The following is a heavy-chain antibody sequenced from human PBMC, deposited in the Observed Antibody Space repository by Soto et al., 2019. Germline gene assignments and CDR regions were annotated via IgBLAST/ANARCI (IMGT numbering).Heavy chain of an antibody. CDR1: GLTFSTYG. CDR3: ARDGEYNWFDP. V-gene: IGHV3-74*01. D-gene: IGHD3-3*01. CDR2: INGDGSST. Sequence: PXGSVILSCAASGLTFSTYGMHLVRQAPGKGLEWVSHINGDGSSTSYADSVKGRFTISRDNAKNTLYLQLNSLRAEDTAVYFCARDGEYNWFDPWGQGTLVTVYS. J-gene: IGHJ5*02.